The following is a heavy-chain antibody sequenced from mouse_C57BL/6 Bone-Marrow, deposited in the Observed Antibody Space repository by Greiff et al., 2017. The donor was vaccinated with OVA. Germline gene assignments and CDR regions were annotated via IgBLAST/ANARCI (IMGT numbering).Heavy chain of an antibody. CDR1: GYAFTNYL. V-gene: IGHV1-54*01. CDR2: INPGRGGT. CDR3: ARYSSGYFPFAY. J-gene: IGHJ3*01. D-gene: IGHD3-2*02. Sequence: VQVVESGAELVRPGTSVKVSCKASGYAFTNYLIEWVQQRPGQGLEWIGVINPGRGGTNYNEKFKGKATLTADKSSRAAYMQLSSLTSEDSAVYFCARYSSGYFPFAYWGQGTLVTVSA.